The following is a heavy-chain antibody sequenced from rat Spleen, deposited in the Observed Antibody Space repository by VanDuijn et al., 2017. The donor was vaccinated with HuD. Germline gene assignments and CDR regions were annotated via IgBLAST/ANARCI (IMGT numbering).Heavy chain of an antibody. CDR1: GFSLTSHG. J-gene: IGHJ3*01. D-gene: IGHD1-11*01. V-gene: IGHV2-72*01. Sequence: QVQLKESGPGLMQPSETLSLTCTVSGFSLTSHGVGWVRPPLGKGLVWMGTIWAGGSTNYNSAVQSRLSISRDTSKSQVFLKMNSLQPEDTGTYYCARHGGIGGFAYWGQGTLVTVSS. CDR3: ARHGGIGGFAY. CDR2: IWAGGST.